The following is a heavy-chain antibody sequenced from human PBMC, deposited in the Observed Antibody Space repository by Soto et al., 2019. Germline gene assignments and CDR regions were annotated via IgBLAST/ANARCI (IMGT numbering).Heavy chain of an antibody. CDR2: IYPGDSDT. J-gene: IGHJ6*02. CDR3: ARQEGYCTGGSCYSSYYGMDV. D-gene: IGHD2-15*01. CDR1: GYSFTSYW. V-gene: IGHV5-51*01. Sequence: GESLKISCKGSGYSFTSYWIGWVRQMPGKGLEWMGIIYPGDSDTRYSPSFQGQVTISADKSISTAYLQWSSLKASDTAMYYCARQEGYCTGGSCYSSYYGMDVWGQGTTVTVSS.